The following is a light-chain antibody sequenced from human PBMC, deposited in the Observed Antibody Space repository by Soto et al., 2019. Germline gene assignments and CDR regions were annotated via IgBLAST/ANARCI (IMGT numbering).Light chain of an antibody. CDR1: ESIGNY. J-gene: IGKJ4*01. V-gene: IGKV3-11*01. Sequence: EVVLTQSPATLPLSPGERATLSCRASESIGNYLAWYQQKLGQAPKLLIYDASHRAIGIPGRFSCDGSGTDFTLTISSLEPEDFAVYYCQWRSDWPPRLTFGGGTKVEIK. CDR2: DAS. CDR3: QWRSDWPPRLT.